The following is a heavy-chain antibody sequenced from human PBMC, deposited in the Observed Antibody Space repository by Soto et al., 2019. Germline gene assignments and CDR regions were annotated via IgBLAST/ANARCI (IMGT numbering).Heavy chain of an antibody. CDR1: GFTCSSYS. D-gene: IGHD3-10*01. J-gene: IGHJ4*02. CDR2: ITSGSSTI. Sequence: EVQLVESGGGLVQPGGSLRLSCVVSGFTCSSYSMDWVRQAPGKGLEWVSYITSGSSTIHSADSVKGRFTISRDNAKNSVFLQMNSLRVEDTAVYYCVRDAGSLGYWGQGSVVTVSS. V-gene: IGHV3-48*01. CDR3: VRDAGSLGY.